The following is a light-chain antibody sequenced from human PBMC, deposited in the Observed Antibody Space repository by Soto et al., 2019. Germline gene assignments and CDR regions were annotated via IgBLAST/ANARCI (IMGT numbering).Light chain of an antibody. Sequence: EIVLTQFPATLSLSPGEEATLSCRASQSVGTSLAWYQQKPGQAPRLLIYDTFNSAAGIPARFSGSGSGAAFTLTISGLEPEDFAVYYCPQGGSFGGGTKVEIK. J-gene: IGKJ4*01. V-gene: IGKV3-11*01. CDR2: DTF. CDR3: PQGGS. CDR1: QSVGTS.